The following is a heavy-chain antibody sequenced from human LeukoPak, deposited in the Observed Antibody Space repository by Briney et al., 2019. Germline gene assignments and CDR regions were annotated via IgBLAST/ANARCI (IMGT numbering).Heavy chain of an antibody. V-gene: IGHV1-69*04. CDR2: IIPILGIA. CDR1: GGTFSSYA. D-gene: IGHD6-13*01. CDR3: ASVPSSSWPVGYFDY. J-gene: IGHJ4*02. Sequence: SVKVSCKASGGTFSSYAISWVRQAPGQGLEWMGRIIPILGIANYAQKFQGRVTITADKSTSTAYMELSSLRSEDTAVYYCASVPSSSWPVGYFDYWGQGTLVTVSS.